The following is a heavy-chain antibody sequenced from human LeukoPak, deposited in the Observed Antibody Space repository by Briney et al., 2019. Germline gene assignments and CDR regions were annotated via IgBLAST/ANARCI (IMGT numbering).Heavy chain of an antibody. CDR2: IKSKTDGGTT. Sequence: GGSLRLSCAASGFTFSNAWMSWVRQAPGKGLEWVGRIKSKTDGGTTDYAAPVKGRFTISRDDSKNTLYLQMNSLKTEDTAVYYCTTGSWWALGYFQHWGQGTLVTVSS. J-gene: IGHJ1*01. V-gene: IGHV3-15*01. CDR3: TTGSWWALGYFQH. D-gene: IGHD6-13*01. CDR1: GFTFSNAW.